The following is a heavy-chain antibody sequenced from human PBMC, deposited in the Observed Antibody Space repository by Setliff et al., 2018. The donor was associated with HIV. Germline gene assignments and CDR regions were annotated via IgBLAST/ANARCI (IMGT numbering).Heavy chain of an antibody. J-gene: IGHJ4*02. V-gene: IGHV4-4*09. CDR3: ALLEVPLIEGISPAL. CDR1: GGSISGYH. D-gene: IGHD3-22*01. Sequence: SETLSLTCTVSGGSISGYHWNWLRQTPGKGLEWIGYIYTSRGTDYNHSLRTRVIISVDTSNQFSLKLNTVTAADTALYFCALLEVPLIEGISPALWGQGTLVTVS. CDR2: IYTSRGT.